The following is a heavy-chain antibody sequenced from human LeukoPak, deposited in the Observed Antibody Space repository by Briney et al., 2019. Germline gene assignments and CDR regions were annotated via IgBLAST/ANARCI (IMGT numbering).Heavy chain of an antibody. CDR3: AKDPRRYGGPYPEAY. V-gene: IGHV3-23*01. Sequence: GGSLRLSCALSVFTFRCCAMIWVRQSPREGLEWVSAISISGGSTNYADSVKGRFTISRDNSKTTLYLQMNSLRAEDKAVYYCAKDPRRYGGPYPEAYWGQGTLVTVSS. J-gene: IGHJ4*02. CDR2: ISISGGST. CDR1: VFTFRCCA. D-gene: IGHD4-23*01.